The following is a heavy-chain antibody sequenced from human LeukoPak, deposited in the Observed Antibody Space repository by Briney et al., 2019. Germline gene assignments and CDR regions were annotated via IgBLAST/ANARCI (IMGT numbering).Heavy chain of an antibody. CDR3: ARGQFDRSGYYYGCDY. V-gene: IGHV4-59*01. Sequence: PSETLSLTCREPGCSINSYYWSWIRQPPGKGLEWIGFIYYSGSTNYNPSLKSRVTISVDTSKSQFSLKLSSVTAADTAVYYCARGQFDRSGYYYGCDYWGQGILVTVSS. D-gene: IGHD3-22*01. CDR2: IYYSGST. CDR1: GCSINSYY. J-gene: IGHJ4*02.